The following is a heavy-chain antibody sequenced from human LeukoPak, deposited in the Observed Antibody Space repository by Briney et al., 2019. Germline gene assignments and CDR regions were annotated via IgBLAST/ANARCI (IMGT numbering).Heavy chain of an antibody. D-gene: IGHD2-2*01. J-gene: IGHJ6*02. CDR3: ARGRPGGYYRIDV. CDR2: INHSGST. Sequence: PSETLSLTCTVSGGSISSYYWSWIRQPQGKGLEWVGEINHSGSTNYNPSLKSPITISVDTSNIQLSLKLSSVTAADTAVYDCARGRPGGYYRIDVWGQGTTVTVSS. CDR1: GGSISSYY. V-gene: IGHV4-34*01.